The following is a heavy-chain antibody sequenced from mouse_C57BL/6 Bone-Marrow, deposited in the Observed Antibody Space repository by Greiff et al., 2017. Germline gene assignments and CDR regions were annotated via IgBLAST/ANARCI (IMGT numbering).Heavy chain of an antibody. CDR3: ARPRVYSDLFAY. D-gene: IGHD2-12*01. CDR1: GFTFSDYY. Sequence: EVHLVESGGGLVQPGGSLKLSCAASGFTFSDYYMYWVRQTPEKRLEWVAYISNGGGSTYYPDTVKGRFTISRDNAKNTLYLQMSRLQSEDTAVYYCARPRVYSDLFAYWGQGTLVTVSA. J-gene: IGHJ3*01. V-gene: IGHV5-12*01. CDR2: ISNGGGST.